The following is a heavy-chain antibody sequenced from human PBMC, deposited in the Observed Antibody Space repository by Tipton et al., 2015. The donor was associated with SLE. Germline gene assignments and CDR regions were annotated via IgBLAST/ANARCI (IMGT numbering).Heavy chain of an antibody. D-gene: IGHD1-26*01. V-gene: IGHV1-2*02. Sequence: QLVQSGAEVKKPGASVKVSCKASGYIFTGYYLHWVRQAPGQGLEWMGWINPNSGDTNDAQKFQGRVSTTRDTSINTVYMELRDLTYDDTAVYYCASGLIGGSYYTVYWGQGILVTVSS. CDR3: ASGLIGGSYYTVY. J-gene: IGHJ4*02. CDR1: GYIFTGYY. CDR2: INPNSGDT.